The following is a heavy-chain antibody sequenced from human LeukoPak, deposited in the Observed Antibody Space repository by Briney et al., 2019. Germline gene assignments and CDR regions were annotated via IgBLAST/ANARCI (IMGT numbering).Heavy chain of an antibody. V-gene: IGHV4-34*01. CDR3: ARADIAATGTPFDY. CDR1: GGSFSGYY. J-gene: IGHJ4*02. Sequence: PSETLSLTCAVYGGSFSGYYWSWIRRPPGKGLEWIGEINHSGSTTYNPSLKSRVTISIDTSKNQFSLKLSSVTAADTAVYYCARADIAATGTPFDYWGQGTLVTVSS. CDR2: INHSGST. D-gene: IGHD6-13*01.